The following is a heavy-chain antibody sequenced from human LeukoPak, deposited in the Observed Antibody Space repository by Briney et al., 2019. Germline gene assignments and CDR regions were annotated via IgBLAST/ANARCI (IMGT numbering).Heavy chain of an antibody. J-gene: IGHJ4*02. CDR1: GFTFSNYA. V-gene: IGHV3-21*01. D-gene: IGHD6-13*01. CDR3: ARAVNIAAAGNFDY. Sequence: GGSLRLSCAPSGFTFSNYAMNWVRQAPGKGLEWVSSISSSSSYIYYADSVKGRFTISRDNAKNSLYLQMNSLRAEDTAVYYCARAVNIAAAGNFDYWGQGTLVTVSS. CDR2: ISSSSSYI.